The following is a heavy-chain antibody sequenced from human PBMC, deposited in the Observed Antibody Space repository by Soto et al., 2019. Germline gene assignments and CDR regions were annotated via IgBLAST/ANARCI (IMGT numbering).Heavy chain of an antibody. CDR1: GFTFSSYA. Sequence: QVHLVESGGGVVQPGRSLRLSCAASGFTFSSYAMHWVRQAPGKGLEWVAVISYDGSNKYYADSVKGRFTISRDNSKNTLCLQISRLRDEHTAVYYGARDWGGDSGLSSGSYYYYGMDVWGQGTTVTVSS. D-gene: IGHD3-22*01. V-gene: IGHV3-30-3*01. CDR2: ISYDGSNK. J-gene: IGHJ6*02. CDR3: ARDWGGDSGLSSGSYYYYGMDV.